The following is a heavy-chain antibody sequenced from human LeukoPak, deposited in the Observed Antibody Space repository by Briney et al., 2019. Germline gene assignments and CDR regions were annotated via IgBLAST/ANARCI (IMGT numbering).Heavy chain of an antibody. Sequence: YANSVKGRFTISRDNSKNTLYLQMGSLRAEDMAVYYCARDPVWVYDFWSGPCGMDVWGQGTTVSVSS. J-gene: IGHJ6*02. V-gene: IGHV3-64*01. CDR3: ARDPVWVYDFWSGPCGMDV. D-gene: IGHD3-3*01.